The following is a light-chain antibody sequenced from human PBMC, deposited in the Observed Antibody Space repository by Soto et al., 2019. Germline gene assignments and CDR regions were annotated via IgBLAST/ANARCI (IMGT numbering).Light chain of an antibody. J-gene: IGKJ1*01. Sequence: DIQMTQSPSTLSASVGDRVTITCRASQSISSWLAWYQQKPGKAPKLLIYKASSLESGVPSRFSGSGSGTEFTLPISSLQPDDFATYYCQQYNSYWTFGQGTKVEL. V-gene: IGKV1-5*03. CDR3: QQYNSYWT. CDR1: QSISSW. CDR2: KAS.